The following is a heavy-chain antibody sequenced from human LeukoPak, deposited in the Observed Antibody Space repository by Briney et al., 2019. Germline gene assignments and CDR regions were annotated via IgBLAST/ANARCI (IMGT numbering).Heavy chain of an antibody. D-gene: IGHD2-15*01. CDR3: ARAGYCSGDTCYSPYYYQYMDV. J-gene: IGHJ6*03. CDR1: EFTFSLYA. Sequence: GGSLRLSCAASEFTFSLYAMHWVRQAPGKWLEWVAVISYDGSNKYYADSVKGRFTISRDNSNNTLYLQMNSLRAEDTAVYYCARAGYCSGDTCYSPYYYQYMDVWGKGTTVTVSS. CDR2: ISYDGSNK. V-gene: IGHV3-30*04.